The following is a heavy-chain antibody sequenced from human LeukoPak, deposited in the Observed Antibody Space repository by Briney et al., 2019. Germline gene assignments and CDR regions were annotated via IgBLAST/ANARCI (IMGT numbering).Heavy chain of an antibody. D-gene: IGHD6-13*01. V-gene: IGHV1-46*01. CDR1: GYTLTELS. Sequence: GASVKVSCKVSGYTLTELSMHWVRQAPGKGLEWMGIINPSGGSTSYAQKFQGRVTMTRDTSTSTVYMELSSLRSEDTAVYYCAREGIAAAGTDYWGQGTLVTVSS. CDR3: AREGIAAAGTDY. CDR2: INPSGGST. J-gene: IGHJ4*02.